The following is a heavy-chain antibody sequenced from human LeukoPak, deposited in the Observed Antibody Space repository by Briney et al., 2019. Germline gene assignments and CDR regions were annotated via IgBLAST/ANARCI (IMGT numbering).Heavy chain of an antibody. J-gene: IGHJ4*02. CDR3: ARGIPYYGILTGYYPRFDY. V-gene: IGHV4-34*01. Sequence: PSETLSLTCAVYGGSFSGYYWSWMRQPPGKGLEWIGEINHSGSTNYNPSLKSRVTISAGTSKNQFSLKLSSVTAADTAVYYCARGIPYYGILTGYYPRFDYWGQGTLVTVSS. CDR2: INHSGST. CDR1: GGSFSGYY. D-gene: IGHD3-9*01.